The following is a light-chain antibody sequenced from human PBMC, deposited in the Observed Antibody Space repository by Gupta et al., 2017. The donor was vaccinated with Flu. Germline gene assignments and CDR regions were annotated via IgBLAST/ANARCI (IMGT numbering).Light chain of an antibody. J-gene: IGKJ1*01. Sequence: IVMSQSPDSLPVSLGEWATLNCKSSQSVLYSSNNKNYLAWYQQKPGQPPKLLIYWASTRESGVPDRFSGSGSGTDFTLTISSLQAEDVAVYYCQQYDSTPLTFGQGTKVEIK. CDR1: QSVLYSSNNKNY. CDR2: WAS. V-gene: IGKV4-1*01. CDR3: QQYDSTPLT.